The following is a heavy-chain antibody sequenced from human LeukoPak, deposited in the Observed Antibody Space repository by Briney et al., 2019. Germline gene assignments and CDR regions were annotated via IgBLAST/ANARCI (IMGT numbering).Heavy chain of an antibody. V-gene: IGHV3-49*04. J-gene: IGHJ4*02. CDR3: TRDASPHYDWYYFDY. CDR2: IRSKAYGGTT. D-gene: IGHD5-12*01. Sequence: AGGSLRLSCTASGFTFGDYAMSWVRQAPGKGLEWVGFIRSKAYGGTTEYAASVKGRFTISRDDSKSIAYLQMNSLKTEDTAVYYCTRDASPHYDWYYFDYWGQGTLVTVSS. CDR1: GFTFGDYA.